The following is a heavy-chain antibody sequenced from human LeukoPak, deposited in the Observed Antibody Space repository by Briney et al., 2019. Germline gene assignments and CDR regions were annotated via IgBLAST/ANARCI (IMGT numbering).Heavy chain of an antibody. J-gene: IGHJ4*02. CDR1: GFTFSDYA. V-gene: IGHV3-49*03. Sequence: GGSLRLSCAASGFTFSDYAMSWFRQAPGKGLEWVALIRGTPYGGTTEYAASVKGRFTISRDDPKSIAYLQMNSLKTEDTAVYYCTRAGKPPYFDCWGQGTLVIVSS. CDR2: IRGTPYGGTT. CDR3: TRAGKPPYFDC.